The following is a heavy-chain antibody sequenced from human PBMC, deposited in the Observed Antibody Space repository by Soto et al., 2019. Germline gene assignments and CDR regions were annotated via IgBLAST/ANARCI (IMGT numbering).Heavy chain of an antibody. Sequence: QVQLQESGPGLVKPSGTLSLTCAVSGGSISSTNWWNWVRQPPGKGLEWIGEIDHSGSTNYNPSLKSRVTTSVDKPKNHFSLKLSSVTAADTAVYYCVRDSGNGWKDYWGQGTLVTVSS. V-gene: IGHV4-4*02. CDR3: VRDSGNGWKDY. J-gene: IGHJ4*02. CDR2: IDHSGST. D-gene: IGHD6-19*01. CDR1: GGSISSTNW.